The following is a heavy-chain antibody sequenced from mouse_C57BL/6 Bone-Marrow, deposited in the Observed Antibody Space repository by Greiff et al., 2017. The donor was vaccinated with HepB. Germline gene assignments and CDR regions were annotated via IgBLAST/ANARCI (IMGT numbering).Heavy chain of an antibody. D-gene: IGHD3-2*02. CDR2: ISSGSSTI. J-gene: IGHJ2*01. Sequence: DVMLVESGGGLVKPGGSLKLSCAASGFTFSDYGMHWVRQAPEKGLEWVAYISSGSSTIYYADTVKGRFTISRDNAKNTLFLQMTSLRSEDTAMYYCARTFSGPFDYWGQGTTLTVSS. CDR1: GFTFSDYG. CDR3: ARTFSGPFDY. V-gene: IGHV5-17*01.